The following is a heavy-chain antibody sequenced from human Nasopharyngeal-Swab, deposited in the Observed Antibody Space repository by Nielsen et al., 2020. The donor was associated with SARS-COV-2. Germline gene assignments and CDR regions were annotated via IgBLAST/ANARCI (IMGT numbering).Heavy chain of an antibody. V-gene: IGHV3-23*01. CDR1: GFTFDDYA. J-gene: IGHJ4*02. D-gene: IGHD2-8*02. Sequence: GESLKISCAASGFTFDDYAMHWVRQAPGKGLEWVSGISGRGGSTFYADSVKGRFTISRDNFKNTLYLQMNSLRAEDTAVYYCAKPLGSGGVYDYWGQGNLVTVSS. CDR3: AKPLGSGGVYDY. CDR2: ISGRGGST.